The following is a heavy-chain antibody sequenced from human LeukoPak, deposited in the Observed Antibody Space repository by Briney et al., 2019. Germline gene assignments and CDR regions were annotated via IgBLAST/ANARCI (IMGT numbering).Heavy chain of an antibody. V-gene: IGHV1-8*03. CDR1: GYTFTSYD. CDR2: MNPNSGNT. J-gene: IGHJ4*02. CDR3: ARSLRFLEWLYRAPCFGY. D-gene: IGHD3-3*01. Sequence: ASVKVSCKASGYTFTSYDINWARQATGQGLEWMGWMNPNSGNTGYAQKFQGRVTITRNTSISTAYMELSSLRSEDTAVYYCARSLRFLEWLYRAPCFGYWGQGTLVTVSS.